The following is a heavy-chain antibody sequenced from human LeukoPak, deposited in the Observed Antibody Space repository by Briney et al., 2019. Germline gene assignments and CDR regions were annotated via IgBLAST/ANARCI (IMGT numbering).Heavy chain of an antibody. CDR3: TKDPGYGLGIDFGDF. D-gene: IGHD3-10*01. V-gene: IGHV3-7*01. J-gene: IGHJ4*02. CDR2: IKQGGSEK. CDR1: GFTFGSHW. Sequence: GGSLRLSCAASGFTFGSHWMTWVRQAPGKGLEWVASIKQGGSEKYYVDSVKGRFTISRDNSNNTLFLQMDSLGADDTAVYHCTKDPGYGLGIDFGDFWGQGIPVTVSS.